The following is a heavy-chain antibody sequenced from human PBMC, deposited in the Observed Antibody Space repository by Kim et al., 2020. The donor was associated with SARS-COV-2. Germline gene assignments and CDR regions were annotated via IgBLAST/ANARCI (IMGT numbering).Heavy chain of an antibody. D-gene: IGHD3-10*01. CDR2: IDWDDDK. J-gene: IGHJ4*02. CDR1: GFSLTTTAMC. V-gene: IGHV2-70*13. CDR3: ARITGGANSVSYYDYFFDG. Sequence: SGPTLVNPTQTLTLTCTFSGFSLTTTAMCVSWIRQPPGKALECLALIDWDDDKYYSTSLKTRLTISKDTSKNQVVLTMTNMDPVDTATYYCARITGGANSVSYYDYFFDGCGQGSLLTVSS.